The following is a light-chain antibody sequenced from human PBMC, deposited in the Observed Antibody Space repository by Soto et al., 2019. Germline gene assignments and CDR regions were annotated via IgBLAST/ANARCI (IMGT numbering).Light chain of an antibody. CDR2: EVN. V-gene: IGLV2-23*02. CDR1: SSDVGSFNL. CDR3: CSYAGSRWV. Sequence: QSALTQPASVSGSPGQSITLSCTGSSSDVGSFNLVSWYQQYPGKAPKLILYEVNKRPSGVSNRFSGSKSGNTASLTISGLQAEDEADYYCCSYAGSRWVFGGGTKLTVL. J-gene: IGLJ3*02.